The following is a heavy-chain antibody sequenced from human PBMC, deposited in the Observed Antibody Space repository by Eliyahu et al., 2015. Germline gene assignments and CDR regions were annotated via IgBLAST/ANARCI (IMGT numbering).Heavy chain of an antibody. J-gene: IGHJ4*02. D-gene: IGHD6-19*01. CDR3: ARGGAVAVPFDY. Sequence: AASGFTFSSYSMTWVRQAPGKGLEWVSYISSGSSTIYYADSVKGRFTISRDNAKNSLYLQMSSLRDEDTAVYYCARGGAVAVPFDYWGQGTLVTVSS. CDR2: ISSGSSTI. CDR1: GFTFSSYS. V-gene: IGHV3-48*02.